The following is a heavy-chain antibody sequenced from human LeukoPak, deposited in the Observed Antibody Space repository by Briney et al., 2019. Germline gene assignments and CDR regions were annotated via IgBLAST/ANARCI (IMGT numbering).Heavy chain of an antibody. D-gene: IGHD3-10*01. Sequence: GASVKVSCKASGGTFSSYGISWVRQAPGQGLEWMGRIIPIFDTANYAQKFQGRVTITTDESTSTAYMELSSLRSEDTAVYYCAFGLGYYYYMDVWGKGTTVTVSS. J-gene: IGHJ6*03. CDR3: AFGLGYYYYMDV. CDR1: GGTFSSYG. V-gene: IGHV1-69*05. CDR2: IIPIFDTA.